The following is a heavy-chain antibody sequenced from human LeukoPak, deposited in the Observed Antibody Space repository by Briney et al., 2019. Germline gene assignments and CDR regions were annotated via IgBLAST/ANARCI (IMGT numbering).Heavy chain of an antibody. CDR3: ARGYSYCGGDCYSTAFDI. J-gene: IGHJ3*02. CDR2: ISSSGNTI. CDR1: GFTFSDYY. V-gene: IGHV3-11*01. Sequence: PGGSLRLSCAASGFTFSDYYMSWIRQAPGKGLEWVSYISSSGNTIYYADSVKGRFTISRDNAKNSLYLQMNRLRGEDKAVYYCARGYSYCGGDCYSTAFDIWGQGTMVTVSS. D-gene: IGHD2-21*02.